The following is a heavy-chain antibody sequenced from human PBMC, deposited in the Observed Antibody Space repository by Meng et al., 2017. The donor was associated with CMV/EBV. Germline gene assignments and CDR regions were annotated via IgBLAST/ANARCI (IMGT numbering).Heavy chain of an antibody. CDR3: AREYGSGSYYNWFDP. CDR2: IYYSGST. D-gene: IGHD3-10*01. J-gene: IGHJ5*02. Sequence: GSLRLSCTASGGSISSSSYYWGWIRQPPGKGLEWIGSIYYSGSTYYNPSLKSRVTISVDTSKNQFSLKLSSVTAADTAVYYCAREYGSGSYYNWFDPWGQGTLVTVSS. V-gene: IGHV4-39*07. CDR1: GGSISSSSYY.